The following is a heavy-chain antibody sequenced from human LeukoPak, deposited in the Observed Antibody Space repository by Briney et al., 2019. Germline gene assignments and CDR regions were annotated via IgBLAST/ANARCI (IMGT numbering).Heavy chain of an antibody. D-gene: IGHD3-9*01. CDR1: GFTFSSYA. V-gene: IGHV3-23*01. CDR2: TSESGGST. J-gene: IGHJ3*02. Sequence: PGGSQRLSCEASGFTFSSYAMGWVRQAPGKGLEWVSVTSESGGSTHYADSVKGRFTIYRDNSKNTLYLQMNSLGGEDTAVYYCAKGRWGLTINNFDIWGQGRMVTVSS. CDR3: AKGRWGLTINNFDI.